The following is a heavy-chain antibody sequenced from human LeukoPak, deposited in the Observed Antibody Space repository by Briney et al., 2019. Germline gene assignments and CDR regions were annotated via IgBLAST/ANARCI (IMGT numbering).Heavy chain of an antibody. V-gene: IGHV3-15*04. CDR1: GFTFTTAW. D-gene: IGHD1-14*01. Sequence: GGSLRLSCLGSGFTFTTAWMSWVRQAPGKGLEWVGRIETTYGGTTYYAAPVRGRFTISRDDSKNTLYLQMDNLRVGDTGVYFCSTDGNYWGQGTLVVVS. CDR3: STDGNY. CDR2: IETTYGGTT. J-gene: IGHJ4*02.